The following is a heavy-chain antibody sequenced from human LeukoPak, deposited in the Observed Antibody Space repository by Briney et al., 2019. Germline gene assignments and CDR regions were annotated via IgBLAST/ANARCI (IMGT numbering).Heavy chain of an antibody. CDR3: ARDLRYYYDSSGYYQDY. V-gene: IGHV3-21*01. J-gene: IGHJ4*02. Sequence: GGSLRLSCAASGFTFSSYWMSWVRQAPGKGLEWVSSISSSSSYIYYADSVKGRFTISRDNAKNSLYLQMNSLRAEDTAVYYCARDLRYYYDSSGYYQDYWGQGTLVTVSS. CDR2: ISSSSSYI. CDR1: GFTFSSYW. D-gene: IGHD3-22*01.